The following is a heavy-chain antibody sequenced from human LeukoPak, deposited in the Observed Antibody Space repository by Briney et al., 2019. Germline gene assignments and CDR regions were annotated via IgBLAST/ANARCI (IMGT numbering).Heavy chain of an antibody. D-gene: IGHD5-12*01. CDR1: RFTFSNYA. Sequence: PGGSLRLSCAASRFTFSNYAMSWVRQAPGKGLEWVSAITGTGGYTYYADSVKGRFTISRDNSKNTLYVQMNSLRAEDTAVYYCAKETVNRGYSGYAVLDYWGQGTLVTVSS. J-gene: IGHJ4*02. V-gene: IGHV3-23*01. CDR3: AKETVNRGYSGYAVLDY. CDR2: ITGTGGYT.